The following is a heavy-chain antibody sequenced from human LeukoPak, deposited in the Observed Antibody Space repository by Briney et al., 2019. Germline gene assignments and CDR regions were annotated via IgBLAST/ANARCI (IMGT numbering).Heavy chain of an antibody. CDR3: ARDKGYSSSSPDLFGAFDI. J-gene: IGHJ3*02. CDR1: GLTFSTYS. V-gene: IGHV3-30*02. CDR2: IHYDGGNK. D-gene: IGHD6-6*01. Sequence: GGSLRLSCTASGLTFSTYSMHWVRQAPGKGLEWVAYIHYDGGNKDYADSVKGRFTISRDNSKNTLYLQMNSLRAEDTAVYYCARDKGYSSSSPDLFGAFDIWGQGTMVTVSS.